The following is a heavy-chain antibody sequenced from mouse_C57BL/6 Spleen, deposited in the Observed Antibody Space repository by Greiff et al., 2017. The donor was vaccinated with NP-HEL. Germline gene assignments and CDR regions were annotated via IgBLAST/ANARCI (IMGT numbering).Heavy chain of an antibody. CDR1: GYTFTDYY. J-gene: IGHJ4*01. D-gene: IGHD1-1*01. CDR2: INPNNGGT. CDR3: ARGYGSSYGYYAMDY. V-gene: IGHV1-26*01. Sequence: EVQLQQSGPELVKPGASVKISCKASGYTFTDYYMNWVKQSHGKSLEWIGDINPNNGGTSYNQKFKGKATLTVDKSSSTAYMELRSLTSEDSAVYYCARGYGSSYGYYAMDYWGQGASVTVSS.